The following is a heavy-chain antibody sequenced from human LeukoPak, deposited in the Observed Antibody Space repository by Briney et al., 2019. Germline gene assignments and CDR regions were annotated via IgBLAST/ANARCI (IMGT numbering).Heavy chain of an antibody. CDR2: IIPTFGTA. CDR3: AIHLVGFPEEGWFDP. J-gene: IGHJ5*02. Sequence: SVKVSCRVSGYNLSELSIHWVRQAPGKGLEWMGGIIPTFGTANYAQKFQGRVTITTDESTSTAYMELSSLRSEDTAVYYCAIHLVGFPEEGWFDPWGQGTLVTVSS. D-gene: IGHD2-15*01. V-gene: IGHV1-69*05. CDR1: GYNLSELS.